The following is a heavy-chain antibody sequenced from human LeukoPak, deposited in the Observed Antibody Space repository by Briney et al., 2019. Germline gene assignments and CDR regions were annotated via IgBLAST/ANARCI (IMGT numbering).Heavy chain of an antibody. J-gene: IGHJ5*02. CDR1: GGSISSGSYY. CDR3: ASRFDP. Sequence: SETLSLTCTVSGGSISSGSYYWGWIRQPPGKGLEWIGSIYYSGSTYYNPSLKGRVTISVDTSKNQFSLKLSSVTAADTAVYYCASRFDPWGQGTLVTVSS. CDR2: IYYSGST. V-gene: IGHV4-39*01.